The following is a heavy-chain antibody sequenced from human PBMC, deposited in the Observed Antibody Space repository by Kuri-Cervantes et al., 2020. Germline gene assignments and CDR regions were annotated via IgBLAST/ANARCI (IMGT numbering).Heavy chain of an antibody. Sequence: SGPTLVQPTQPLTLTCTFSGFSLSTSGMCVSWIRQPPGKALEWLARIDWNDDKYYSTSLKTRLTISKDTSKNQVVLTMTNMDPVDTATYYCARQTIFGVVGAFDIWGQGTMVTVSS. V-gene: IGHV2-70*11. CDR2: IDWNDDK. CDR1: GFSLSTSGMC. CDR3: ARQTIFGVVGAFDI. D-gene: IGHD3-3*01. J-gene: IGHJ3*02.